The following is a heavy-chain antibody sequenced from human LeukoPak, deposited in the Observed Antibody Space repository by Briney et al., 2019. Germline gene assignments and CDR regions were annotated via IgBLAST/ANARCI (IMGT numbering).Heavy chain of an antibody. Sequence: PSETLSLTCTVSGGSISSGSYYWSWIRQPAGKGLEWIGRIYTSGSTNYNPSLKSRVTISVDTSKNQFSLKLSSVTAADTAVYYCARAGEYSSSPYYFDYWGQGTLVTVSS. CDR1: GGSISSGSYY. CDR3: ARAGEYSSSPYYFDY. D-gene: IGHD6-6*01. J-gene: IGHJ4*02. CDR2: IYTSGST. V-gene: IGHV4-61*02.